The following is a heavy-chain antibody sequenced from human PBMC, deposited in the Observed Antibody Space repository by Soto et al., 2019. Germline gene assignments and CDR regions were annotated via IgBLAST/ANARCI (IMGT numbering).Heavy chain of an antibody. D-gene: IGHD6-19*01. J-gene: IGHJ4*02. Sequence: VQLVESGGGVVQPGRSLRLSCAASGFTFSDYAMHWVRQAPGQGLEWVAVVSHDGRNTHYADTVKGRFTISRDSSKNTVSLEVTSPRAEDTAVYYCAKGGRQWLVTSDFNYWGQGALVTVSS. CDR2: VSHDGRNT. CDR1: GFTFSDYA. CDR3: AKGGRQWLVTSDFNY. V-gene: IGHV3-30*18.